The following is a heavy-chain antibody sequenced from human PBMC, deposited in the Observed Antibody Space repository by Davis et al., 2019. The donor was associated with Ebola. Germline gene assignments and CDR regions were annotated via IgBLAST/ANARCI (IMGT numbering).Heavy chain of an antibody. V-gene: IGHV3-21*01. Sequence: GGSLRLSCAASGFIFSSYTMNWVRQAPGKGLEWVSSISVSSGYIYYEDSVKGRFTISRDNAKNSLFLQMNSLRDEDTAVYYCAREGPAAPFWFDPWGQGTLVTVSS. CDR3: AREGPAAPFWFDP. CDR1: GFIFSSYT. D-gene: IGHD2-2*01. J-gene: IGHJ5*02. CDR2: ISVSSGYI.